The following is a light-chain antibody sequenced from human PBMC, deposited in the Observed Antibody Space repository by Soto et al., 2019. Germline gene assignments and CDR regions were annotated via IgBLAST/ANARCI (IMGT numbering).Light chain of an antibody. J-gene: IGKJ4*01. CDR2: GAS. CDR1: QNVSSD. Sequence: DILVTQSPATLSLSPEERSTLSCRASQNVSSDLAWYQQKPGQAPRLLIYGASTRATGIPARFSGSGSGTEFTLTISSLQSEDFAVYYCQQYNIWPPITFGGETKVDIK. V-gene: IGKV3-15*01. CDR3: QQYNIWPPIT.